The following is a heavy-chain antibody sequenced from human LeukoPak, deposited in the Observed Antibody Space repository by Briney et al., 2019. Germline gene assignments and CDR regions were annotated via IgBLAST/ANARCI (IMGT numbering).Heavy chain of an antibody. CDR3: ARDEVSTPLLWFGELSRYFDY. D-gene: IGHD3-10*01. CDR1: GYTFTGYY. CDR2: INPNSGGK. J-gene: IGHJ4*02. Sequence: ASVKVSCKASGYTFTGYYMHWVRQAPGQGLEWMGWINPNSGGKNYAQKFQGRVTMTRDTSISTAYMELSRLRSDDTAVYYCARDEVSTPLLWFGELSRYFDYWGQGTLVTVSS. V-gene: IGHV1-2*02.